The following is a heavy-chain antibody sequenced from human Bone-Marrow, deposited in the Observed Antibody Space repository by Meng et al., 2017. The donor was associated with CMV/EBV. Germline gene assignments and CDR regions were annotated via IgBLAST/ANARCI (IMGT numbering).Heavy chain of an antibody. CDR2: INPNSGGT. J-gene: IGHJ4*02. Sequence: ASVKVSCKASGGTFSSYAISWVRQAPGQGLEWMGWINPNSGGTNYAQKFQGRVTMTRDTSISTAYMELSRLRSDDTAVYYCARGGGDYWGQGTLVTVSS. CDR1: GGTFSSYA. CDR3: ARGGGDY. V-gene: IGHV1-2*02. D-gene: IGHD4-23*01.